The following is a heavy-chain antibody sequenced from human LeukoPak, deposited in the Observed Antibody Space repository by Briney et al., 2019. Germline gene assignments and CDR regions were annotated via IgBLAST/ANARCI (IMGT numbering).Heavy chain of an antibody. D-gene: IGHD6-19*01. CDR3: ARVQGAYSSGWYFTQPYYYGMDV. J-gene: IGHJ6*02. V-gene: IGHV3-33*01. CDR1: GFTFSSYG. CDR2: IWYDGSNK. Sequence: GGSLRLSCAASGFTFSSYGMHWVRQAPGKGLGWVAVIWYDGSNKYYADSVKGRFTISRDNSKNTLYLQMNSLRAEDTAVYYCARVQGAYSSGWYFTQPYYYGMDVWGQGTTVTVSS.